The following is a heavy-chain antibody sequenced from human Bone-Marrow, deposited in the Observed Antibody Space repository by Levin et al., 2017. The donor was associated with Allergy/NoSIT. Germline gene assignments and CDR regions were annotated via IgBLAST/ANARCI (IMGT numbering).Heavy chain of an antibody. J-gene: IGHJ4*02. CDR2: IYRGGNT. D-gene: IGHD4-17*01. CDR3: AGRDSGDYPYFDF. CDR1: GLSVSRNY. Sequence: GGSLRLSCAASGLSVSRNYMSWVRQAPGKGLEWVSLIYRGGNTLYADSVKGRFIISRDSSKNTLHLQMNSLRVEDTALYYCAGRDSGDYPYFDFWGQGTLVSVSS. V-gene: IGHV3-53*01.